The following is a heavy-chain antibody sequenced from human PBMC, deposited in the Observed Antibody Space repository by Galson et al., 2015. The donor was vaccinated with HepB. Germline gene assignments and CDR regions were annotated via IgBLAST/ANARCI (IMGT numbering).Heavy chain of an antibody. V-gene: IGHV4-59*08. CDR3: ARQWDDAFDI. D-gene: IGHD1-26*01. J-gene: IGHJ3*02. Sequence: SLTCTVSSGSISNYSWSWIRQPPGKGLEWIGFISDSGGSNDNPSLKSRVTMSVDASKNRFFLRLRSVTAADTAVYYCARQWDDAFDIWGQGTMVTVSS. CDR1: SGSISNYS. CDR2: ISDSGGS.